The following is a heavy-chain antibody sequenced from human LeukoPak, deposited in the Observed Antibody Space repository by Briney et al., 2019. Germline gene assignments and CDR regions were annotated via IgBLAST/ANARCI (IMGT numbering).Heavy chain of an antibody. V-gene: IGHV1-18*01. Sequence: ASVKVSGKASGYRFTSYGINWVRQAPGQGLEWMGWVSTDNGNTDYAQNVQGRVTMTTDTSTSTAYMELRSLRSDDAAVYYCARGYSYGYGPLDYWGQGTLVTVSS. CDR3: ARGYSYGYGPLDY. D-gene: IGHD5-18*01. CDR1: GYRFTSYG. CDR2: VSTDNGNT. J-gene: IGHJ4*02.